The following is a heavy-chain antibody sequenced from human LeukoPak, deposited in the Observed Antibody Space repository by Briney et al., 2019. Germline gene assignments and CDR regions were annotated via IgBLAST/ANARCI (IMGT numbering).Heavy chain of an antibody. V-gene: IGHV3-23*01. CDR2: ISGSGGST. Sequence: PGGSLRLSCAASGFTFSSYAMSWVRQAPGKGLEWVSAISGSGGSTYYADSVKGRFTISRDNSRNTLYLQMNSLRAEDTAVYYCAKVLEQLWFRYYFDYWGQGTLVTVSS. D-gene: IGHD5-18*01. CDR3: AKVLEQLWFRYYFDY. J-gene: IGHJ4*02. CDR1: GFTFSSYA.